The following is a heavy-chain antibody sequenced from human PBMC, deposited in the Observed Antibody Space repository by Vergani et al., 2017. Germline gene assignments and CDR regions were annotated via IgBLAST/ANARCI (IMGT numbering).Heavy chain of an antibody. V-gene: IGHV3-23*01. Sequence: EVQLLESGGGLVQPGGSLRLSCAASAFTFSSFAMSWVRQAPGKGLEWVSAISASGGSTYYADSVKGRFTISRDNSKNTLYLQMNSLRAEDTAVYYCAKDGDAQWLVTPYYFDYWGQGTLVTVSS. CDR3: AKDGDAQWLVTPYYFDY. CDR2: ISASGGST. J-gene: IGHJ4*02. CDR1: AFTFSSFA. D-gene: IGHD6-19*01.